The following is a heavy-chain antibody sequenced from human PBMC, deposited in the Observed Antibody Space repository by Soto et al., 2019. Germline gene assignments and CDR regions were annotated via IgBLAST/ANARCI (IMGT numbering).Heavy chain of an antibody. CDR2: INPSGGST. V-gene: IGHV1-46*01. J-gene: IGHJ4*02. D-gene: IGHD1-1*01. Sequence: QVQLVQSGAEVKKPGASMQVSCKASGYSFTTYYIHWVRQAPGQGLEWVGFINPSGGSTSYAQKFQGRVTRTRDTSTSTVYMELRSLRSEDTAVYYCARNDKSGLDYWGQGTLVTVSS. CDR1: GYSFTTYY. CDR3: ARNDKSGLDY.